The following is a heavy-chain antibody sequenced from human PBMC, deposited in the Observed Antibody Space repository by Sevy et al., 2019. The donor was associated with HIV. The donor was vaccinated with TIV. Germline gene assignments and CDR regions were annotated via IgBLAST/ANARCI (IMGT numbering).Heavy chain of an antibody. CDR3: AGGEGYRGLYFDY. CDR2: ILSDGSQK. V-gene: IGHV3-30*03. CDR1: GFTFSDYD. D-gene: IGHD5-12*01. J-gene: IGHJ4*02. Sequence: GESLKISCEASGFTFSDYDMHWVRQAPGKGLEWVALILSDGSQKYYEDSVKGRFTISRDNSKNTVYLQMNSLRANDTAVFYCAGGEGYRGLYFDYWGQGSLVTVSS.